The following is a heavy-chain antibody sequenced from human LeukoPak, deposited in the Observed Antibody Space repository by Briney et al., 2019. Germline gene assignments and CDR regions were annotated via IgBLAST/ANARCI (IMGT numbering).Heavy chain of an antibody. J-gene: IGHJ4*02. CDR1: GFTFSGSG. D-gene: IGHD2-15*01. V-gene: IGHV3-23*01. CDR2: SGDSDGST. Sequence: AGGSLRLSCAASGFTFSGSGMSWVRQAPGKGLEWISSSGDSDGSTYYADSLKGRFTISRDNSKNTLYLQMNNLRAEDTAVYYCAKGGCRGTCNPLANWGQGALVTVSP. CDR3: AKGGCRGTCNPLAN.